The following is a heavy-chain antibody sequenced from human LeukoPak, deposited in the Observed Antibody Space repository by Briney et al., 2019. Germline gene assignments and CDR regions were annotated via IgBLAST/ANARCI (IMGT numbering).Heavy chain of an antibody. CDR1: GFTFSDYY. CDR3: ARGDYDILTGYPYGNYYYGMDV. V-gene: IGHV3-11*06. J-gene: IGHJ6*04. D-gene: IGHD3-9*01. Sequence: GGSLRLSCAASGFTFSDYYMSWIRQAPGKGLEWVSYISSSSSYTNYADSVKGRFTISRDNAKNSLYLQMNSLRAEDTAVYYCARGDYDILTGYPYGNYYYGMDVWGKGTTVTVSS. CDR2: ISSSSSYT.